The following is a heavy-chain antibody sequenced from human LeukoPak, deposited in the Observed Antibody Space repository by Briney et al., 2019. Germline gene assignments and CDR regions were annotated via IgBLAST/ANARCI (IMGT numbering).Heavy chain of an antibody. CDR3: ARGPSMVRGVSPLDY. D-gene: IGHD3-10*01. CDR2: INHSGST. J-gene: IGHJ4*02. CDR1: GGSFSGYY. V-gene: IGHV4-34*01. Sequence: PSETLYLTCAVYGGSFSGYYWSWIRQPPGKGLEWIGEINHSGSTKYNPPLKSRVTISVDTSKNQFSLKLSCVTAADAAVYYCARGPSMVRGVSPLDYWGQGTLVTVSS.